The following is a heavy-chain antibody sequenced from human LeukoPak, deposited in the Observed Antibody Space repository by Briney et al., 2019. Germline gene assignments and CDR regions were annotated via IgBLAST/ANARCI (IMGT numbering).Heavy chain of an antibody. CDR2: IIPIFGTA. CDR3: ATTSGSYTGFDY. V-gene: IGHV1-69*06. J-gene: IGHJ4*02. CDR1: GGTFSSYA. Sequence: PGASVKVSCKASGGTFSSYAISWVRQAPGQGLEWMGGIIPIFGTANYAQKFQGRVTITADKSTSTAYMELSSLRSEDTAVYYCATTSGSYTGFDYWGQGTLVTVSS. D-gene: IGHD1-26*01.